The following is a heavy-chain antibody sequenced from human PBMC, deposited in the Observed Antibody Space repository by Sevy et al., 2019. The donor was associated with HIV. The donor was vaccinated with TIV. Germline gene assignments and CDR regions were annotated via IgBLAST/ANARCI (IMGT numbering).Heavy chain of an antibody. CDR3: ARWTMGITMIQGEFDS. Sequence: SETLSLTCSVSGGSISNSAYYWDWIRQPPGKGLEWIGNIYYIGNTYYKPSLKSRVTISVDTSKNQFSLQLSSVTAADTAVYYCARWTMGITMIQGEFDSWGQGTLVTVSS. V-gene: IGHV4-39*01. D-gene: IGHD3-10*01. CDR1: GGSISNSAYY. CDR2: IYYIGNT. J-gene: IGHJ5*01.